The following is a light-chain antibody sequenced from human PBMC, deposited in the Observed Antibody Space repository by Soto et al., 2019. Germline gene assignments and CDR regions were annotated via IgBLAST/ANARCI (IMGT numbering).Light chain of an antibody. CDR1: QNVNSN. J-gene: IGKJ2*01. CDR2: NVS. CDR3: QQYNTLNT. Sequence: MTHSPPTLSVSPGQRATLSCMASQNVNSNLAWYQQKPGHAPSLLMYNVSTRATGFPARFSGSGSGTEFTLTISSLQSEDSAIYYCQQYNTLNTFGQGTKVDIK. V-gene: IGKV3-15*01.